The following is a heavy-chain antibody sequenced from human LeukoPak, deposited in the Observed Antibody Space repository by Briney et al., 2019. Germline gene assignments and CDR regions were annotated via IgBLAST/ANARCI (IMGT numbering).Heavy chain of an antibody. V-gene: IGHV4-59*01. CDR3: ARQQLSQLYYFDY. CDR2: IYYSGST. Sequence: SETLSLTCTVSGGSKSSYCWSWIRQPPGKGLEWIGYIYYSGSTNYNPSLKSRVTISVDTSKNQFSLKLSSVTAADTAVYYCARQQLSQLYYFDYWGQGTLVTVSS. D-gene: IGHD6-13*01. CDR1: GGSKSSYC. J-gene: IGHJ4*02.